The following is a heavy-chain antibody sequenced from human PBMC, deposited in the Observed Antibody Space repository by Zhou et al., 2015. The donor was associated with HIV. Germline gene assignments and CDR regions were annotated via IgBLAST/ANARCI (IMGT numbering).Heavy chain of an antibody. J-gene: IGHJ4*02. Sequence: QVQLVQSGTEVKKPGSSVKISCKTSGGTFSGSEISWVRQVPGQGLEWMGGITPIFAIVNYAQKFRGRVTITADEYTSIAYMELSSLRSEDTAVYYCATRGAYCGGDCYADYWGQGTLVTVSS. CDR1: GGTFSGSE. CDR2: ITPIFAIV. D-gene: IGHD2-21*02. V-gene: IGHV1-69*01. CDR3: ATRGAYCGGDCYADY.